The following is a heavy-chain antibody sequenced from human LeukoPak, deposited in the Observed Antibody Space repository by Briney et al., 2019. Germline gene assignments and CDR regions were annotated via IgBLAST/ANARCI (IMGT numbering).Heavy chain of an antibody. Sequence: SETLSLTCAVSGYSISSGYYWGWIRQPPGKGLNGIGGIYQSGSTYYNPSLKRRVTISVDTSTKKFSLKLSSVTAADTAVYYCARHRRGVNTYYDILTGYSTHDYWGQGTLVTVSS. CDR3: ARHRRGVNTYYDILTGYSTHDY. D-gene: IGHD3-9*01. V-gene: IGHV4-38-2*01. CDR1: GYSISSGYY. J-gene: IGHJ4*02. CDR2: IYQSGST.